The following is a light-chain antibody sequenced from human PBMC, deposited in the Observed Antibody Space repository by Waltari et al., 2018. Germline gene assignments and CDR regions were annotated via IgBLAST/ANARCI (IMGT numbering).Light chain of an antibody. J-gene: IGKJ2*02. CDR1: QSVRTN. CDR3: HHYNDWPPGT. CDR2: VAS. Sequence: IVLTQSPVTLSVSPGERVTLSCRASQSVRTNVAWYQQQPGQAPRLLIYVASKRATGIPARFSGTGSGTEFTLTISSLQSEDFAVYFCHHYNDWPPGTFGQGTKLDSK. V-gene: IGKV3-15*01.